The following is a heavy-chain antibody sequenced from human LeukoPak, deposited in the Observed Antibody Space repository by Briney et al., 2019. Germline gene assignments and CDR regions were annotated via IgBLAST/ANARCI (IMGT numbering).Heavy chain of an antibody. J-gene: IGHJ6*03. V-gene: IGHV1-8*03. CDR2: MNPNSGNT. D-gene: IGHD3-10*01. CDR3: ARGDYGSGSYYPYYYYYMDV. Sequence: ASVKVSCKASGYTFTSYDINWVRQATGQGLEWMGWMNPNSGNTGCAQKFQGRVTITRNTSISTAYMELSSLRSEDTAVYYCARGDYGSGSYYPYYYYYMDVWGKGTTVTVSS. CDR1: GYTFTSYD.